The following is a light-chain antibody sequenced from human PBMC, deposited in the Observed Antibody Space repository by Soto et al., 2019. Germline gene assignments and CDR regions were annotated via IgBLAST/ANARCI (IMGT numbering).Light chain of an antibody. J-gene: IGLJ2*01. CDR1: SGHSSYA. V-gene: IGLV4-69*01. Sequence: QLVLTQSPSASASLGASVKLTSTLSSGHSSYAIAWHQQQPEKGPRYLMKLNSDGSHNKGDGIPDRFSGSSSGAERYLTISSLQSEDEADYYCQTWNTGTHVVFGGGTKLTVL. CDR3: QTWNTGTHVV. CDR2: LNSDGSH.